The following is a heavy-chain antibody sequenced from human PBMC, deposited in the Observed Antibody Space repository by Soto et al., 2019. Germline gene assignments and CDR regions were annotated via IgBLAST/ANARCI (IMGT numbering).Heavy chain of an antibody. J-gene: IGHJ4*02. D-gene: IGHD3-10*01. V-gene: IGHV5-51*01. CDR3: ARHQGRVSGSGTFSTVAY. Sequence: EVQLVQSGAEVKKPGESLKISCKVSGYSFTSYWIGWVRQMPGKGLEWMGIIWPGDSDTRYSPSFEGQVTISADKSINPAYLQWSGLKASDTAMYYCARHQGRVSGSGTFSTVAYWGQGTLVTVSS. CDR2: IWPGDSDT. CDR1: GYSFTSYW.